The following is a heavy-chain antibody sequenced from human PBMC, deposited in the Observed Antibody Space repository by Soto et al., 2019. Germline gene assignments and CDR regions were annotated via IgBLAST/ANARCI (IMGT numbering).Heavy chain of an antibody. Sequence: SETLCLTCTVSGGSISSSSYYWGWIRQPPGKGLEWIGSIYYSGSTYYNPSLKSRVTISVDTSKNQFSLKLSSVTAADTGVYYCARLDYYDSSGYVDYWGQGTLGTVPA. CDR3: ARLDYYDSSGYVDY. CDR2: IYYSGST. D-gene: IGHD3-22*01. J-gene: IGHJ4*02. V-gene: IGHV4-39*01. CDR1: GGSISSSSYY.